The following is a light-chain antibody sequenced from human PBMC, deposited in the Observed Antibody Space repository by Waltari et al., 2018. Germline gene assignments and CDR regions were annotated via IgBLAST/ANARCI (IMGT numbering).Light chain of an antibody. CDR2: DNN. CDR3: ATWDNSLTAVV. J-gene: IGLJ2*01. V-gene: IGLV1-51*01. CDR1: SSNIGNYF. Sequence: QSVLTQPPSVSAAPGQKVTISCSGSSSNIGNYFVSWYHQLPGATPKLLIYDNNKRPSGIPDRFPASKSCTSAILDITALRIGDEADYYCATWDNSLTAVVFGGGTKLTVL.